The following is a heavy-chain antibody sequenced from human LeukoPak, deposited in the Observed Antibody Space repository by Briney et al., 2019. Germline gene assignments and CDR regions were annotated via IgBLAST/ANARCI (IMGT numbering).Heavy chain of an antibody. CDR2: MNPNSGNT. J-gene: IGHJ5*02. Sequence: ASVKVSCKASGYTFNSYDIHWVRQATGQGLEWMGWMNPNSGNTGYAQKFQGRVTITRNTSISTAYMELSSLRSEDTAVYYCARGFSWELRAGTWFDPWGQGTLVTVSS. CDR1: GYTFNSYD. CDR3: ARGFSWELRAGTWFDP. V-gene: IGHV1-8*03. D-gene: IGHD1-26*01.